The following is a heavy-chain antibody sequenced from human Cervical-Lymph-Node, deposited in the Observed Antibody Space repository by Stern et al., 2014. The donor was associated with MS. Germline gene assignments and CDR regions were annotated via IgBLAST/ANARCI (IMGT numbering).Heavy chain of an antibody. D-gene: IGHD6-13*01. Sequence: VQLVESGAEVTKPGSSVKVSCKASGGTFSKFPSSWVRQATGQGLEWMGGSFGVFGTPTYAQEFRGRVTIPADVSTSTVYMELSSLRSDDTAVYYCALSSETSDRWYSLGYDLWGQGTLVTVSS. CDR3: ALSSETSDRWYSLGYDL. J-gene: IGHJ5*02. V-gene: IGHV1-69*01. CDR2: SFGVFGTP. CDR1: GGTFSKFP.